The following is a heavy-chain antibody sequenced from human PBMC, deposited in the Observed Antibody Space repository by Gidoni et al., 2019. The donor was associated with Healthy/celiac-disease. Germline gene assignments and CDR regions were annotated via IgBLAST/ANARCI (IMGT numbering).Heavy chain of an antibody. CDR3: AREEDTAMPKRGMDV. Sequence: EVQLVASGGGLVPPGGSLSLSCAASGFPFSRYWMHWVRKAPGKGLVWGSRINSDGSSTSYADSVKGRFTISRDNAKNTLYLQMNSLRAEDTAVYYCAREEDTAMPKRGMDVWGQGTTVTVSS. D-gene: IGHD5-18*01. J-gene: IGHJ6*02. V-gene: IGHV3-74*01. CDR2: INSDGSST. CDR1: GFPFSRYW.